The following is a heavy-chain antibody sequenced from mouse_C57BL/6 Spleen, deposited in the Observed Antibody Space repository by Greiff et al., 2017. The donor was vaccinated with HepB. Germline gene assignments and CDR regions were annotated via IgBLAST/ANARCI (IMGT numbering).Heavy chain of an antibody. D-gene: IGHD2-4*01. CDR3: AGDYDYPYWYFDV. CDR2: ISSGGSYT. V-gene: IGHV5-6*01. J-gene: IGHJ1*03. Sequence: EVHLVESGGDLVKPGGSLKLSCAASGFTFSSYGMSWVRQTPDKRLEWVATISSGGSYTYYPDSVKGRFTISRDTAKNTLYLQMSSLKSEDTAMYYCAGDYDYPYWYFDVWGTGTTVTVSS. CDR1: GFTFSSYG.